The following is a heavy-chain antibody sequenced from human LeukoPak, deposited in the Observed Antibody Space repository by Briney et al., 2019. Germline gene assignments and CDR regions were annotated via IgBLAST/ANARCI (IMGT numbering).Heavy chain of an antibody. Sequence: GGSLRLSCAASGFTVSSNYMNWVRQAPGKGLEWVSVIYSDGSTYYADSVKGRFTISRDNSKNTLYLQMNSLRDEDTAVYYCARLGHHYYGSGSYKYYYGMDVWGQGTTVTVSS. CDR3: ARLGHHYYGSGSYKYYYGMDV. CDR1: GFTVSSNY. CDR2: IYSDGST. D-gene: IGHD3-10*01. J-gene: IGHJ6*02. V-gene: IGHV3-66*01.